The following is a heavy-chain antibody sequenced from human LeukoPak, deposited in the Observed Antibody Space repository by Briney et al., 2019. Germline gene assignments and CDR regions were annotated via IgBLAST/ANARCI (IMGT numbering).Heavy chain of an antibody. Sequence: ASVTVSCKASGYTFTIYGITWVRQAPGQGLEWMGWISPYNGNTNYAQKFQGRVTMTTDTSTRTAYMELRSLRSDDTAVYYCARGLRGYYDTGGYTWDAFDIWGQGTMVTVSS. CDR2: ISPYNGNT. J-gene: IGHJ3*02. V-gene: IGHV1-18*01. CDR3: ARGLRGYYDTGGYTWDAFDI. CDR1: GYTFTIYG. D-gene: IGHD3-22*01.